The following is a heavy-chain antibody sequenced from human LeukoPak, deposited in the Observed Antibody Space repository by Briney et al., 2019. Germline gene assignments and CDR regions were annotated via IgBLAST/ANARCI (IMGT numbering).Heavy chain of an antibody. CDR3: ARGGSMTTYMDV. Sequence: ASVRASCKASGYTFTDYYIHWVRQAPGQGLEWMGWINPNSDYTFYAQKFQGRVTMTRDTSISTAYMELSRLRSDDTAVYYCARGGSMTTYMDVWGKGTTVTISS. CDR2: INPNSDYT. V-gene: IGHV1-2*02. CDR1: GYTFTDYY. D-gene: IGHD4-11*01. J-gene: IGHJ6*03.